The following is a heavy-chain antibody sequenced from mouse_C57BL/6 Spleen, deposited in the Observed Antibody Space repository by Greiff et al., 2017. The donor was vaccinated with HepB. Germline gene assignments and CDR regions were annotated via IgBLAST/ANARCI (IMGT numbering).Heavy chain of an antibody. CDR2: IDPETGGT. CDR3: TRSPVYYYGSSYVWYFDV. V-gene: IGHV1-15*01. D-gene: IGHD1-1*01. Sequence: VKLMESGAELVRPGASVTLSCKASGYTFTDYEMHWVKQTPVHGLEWIGAIDPETGGTAYNQKFKGKAILTADKSSSTAYMELRSLTSEDSAVYYCTRSPVYYYGSSYVWYFDVWGTGTTVTVSS. J-gene: IGHJ1*03. CDR1: GYTFTDYE.